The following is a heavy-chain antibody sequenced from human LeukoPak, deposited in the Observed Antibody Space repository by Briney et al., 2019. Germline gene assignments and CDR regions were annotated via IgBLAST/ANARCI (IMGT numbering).Heavy chain of an antibody. J-gene: IGHJ6*02. CDR2: INHSGST. V-gene: IGHV4-31*03. CDR1: GGSISSGGYY. D-gene: IGHD6-13*01. CDR3: ARDSSSWYYYYYGVDV. Sequence: PSQTLSLTCTVSGGSISSGGYYWSWIRQHPGKGLEWIGEINHSGSTNYNPSLKSRVTISVDTSKNQFSLKLSSVTAADTAVYYCARDSSSWYYYYYGVDVWGQGTTVTVSS.